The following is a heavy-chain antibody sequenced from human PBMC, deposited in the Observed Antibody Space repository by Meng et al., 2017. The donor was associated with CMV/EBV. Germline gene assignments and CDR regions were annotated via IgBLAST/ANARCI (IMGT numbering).Heavy chain of an antibody. CDR1: GFTFSDYY. CDR2: ISSSGSTI. V-gene: IGHV3-11*04. CDR3: ARDQNWLDP. J-gene: IGHJ5*01. Sequence: GESLKISCAASGFTFSDYYMSWIRQAPGKGLEWVSYISSSGSTIYYADSVKGRFTISRDNSKNTLYLQMNSLRAEDTAVYYCARDQNWLDPWGQGTLVTVSS.